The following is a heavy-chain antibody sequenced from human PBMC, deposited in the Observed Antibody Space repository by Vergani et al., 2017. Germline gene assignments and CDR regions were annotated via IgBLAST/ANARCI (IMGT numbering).Heavy chain of an antibody. CDR1: GFSFRGHG. Sequence: QVQLQESGGGVVQPGRSLTLSCVASGFSFRGHGMHWVRQAPGKGLEWVAMISSDGDRRDYGAFAKGRFTISRDSSKTVYLQMNSLRAEDTAVYYCAKDPLSYYDYVWGSYRPNWYFDLGGRGTLVTVSS. CDR2: ISSDGDRR. D-gene: IGHD3-16*02. CDR3: AKDPLSYYDYVWGSYRPNWYFDL. J-gene: IGHJ2*01. V-gene: IGHV3-30*18.